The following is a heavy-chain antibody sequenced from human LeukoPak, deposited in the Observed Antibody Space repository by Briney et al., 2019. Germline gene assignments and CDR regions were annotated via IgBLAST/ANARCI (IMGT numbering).Heavy chain of an antibody. J-gene: IGHJ4*02. CDR2: IYYNGNT. CDR1: DGSINSYY. Sequence: SETLSLTCSVSDGSINSYYWNWIRRPPGKGLEWIGYIYYNGNTNYSPSLKSRATISLDTSREQFSLKLSSVTAADTAAYYCARLSGSFFDYWGQGTLVTVSS. CDR3: ARLSGSFFDY. D-gene: IGHD1-26*01. V-gene: IGHV4-59*01.